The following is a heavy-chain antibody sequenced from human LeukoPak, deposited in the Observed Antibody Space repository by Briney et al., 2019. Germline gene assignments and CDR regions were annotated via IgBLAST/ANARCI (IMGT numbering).Heavy chain of an antibody. CDR3: ARKKRVDTDSIMVYYYYAMDV. CDR2: IWYDGSNK. CDR1: GFTFSSYA. Sequence: GFLRLSCTASGFTFSSYAMSWVRQAPGKGLEWVAVIWYDGSNKYYADSVKGRFTISRDNSKKTLYLQMNSLRAEDTAVYYCARKKRVDTDSIMVYYYYAMDVWGQGTTVTVSS. D-gene: IGHD5-18*01. V-gene: IGHV3-33*08. J-gene: IGHJ6*02.